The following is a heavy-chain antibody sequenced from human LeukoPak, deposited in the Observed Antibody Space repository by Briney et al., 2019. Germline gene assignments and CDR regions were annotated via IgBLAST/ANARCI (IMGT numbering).Heavy chain of an antibody. Sequence: SETLSLTCTISGDSVSDYYWNWIRQAPGKGLEWIGYYYSGSTSYNPSLEGRVTISFDTSKKQFSLKLRSMTAADTAVYYCARDWELGYLGRGDLVTVSS. J-gene: IGHJ4*02. CDR2: YYSGST. CDR1: GDSVSDYY. CDR3: ARDWELGY. V-gene: IGHV4-59*02. D-gene: IGHD1-7*01.